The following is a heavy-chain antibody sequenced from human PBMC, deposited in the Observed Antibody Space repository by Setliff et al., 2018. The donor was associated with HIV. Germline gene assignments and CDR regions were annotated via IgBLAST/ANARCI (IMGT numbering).Heavy chain of an antibody. Sequence: SETLSLTCTVSGGSISSSSYYWIWVRQPPGEGLEWIGNIYYSGSTYYNPSLKSRTTISVDTSQNQFSLKLSSVTAADTAVYYCARDPPWNYDSSGYPYYFDYWGQGTLVTVSS. CDR2: IYYSGST. CDR3: ARDPPWNYDSSGYPYYFDY. D-gene: IGHD3-22*01. V-gene: IGHV4-39*02. CDR1: GGSISSSSYY. J-gene: IGHJ4*02.